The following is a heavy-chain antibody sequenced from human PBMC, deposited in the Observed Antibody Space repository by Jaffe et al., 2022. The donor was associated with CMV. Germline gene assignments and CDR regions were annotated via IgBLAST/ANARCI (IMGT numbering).Heavy chain of an antibody. J-gene: IGHJ5*02. D-gene: IGHD2-15*01. CDR2: ISSSSSYT. CDR3: ARYTVVVAATGADNWFDP. Sequence: QVQLVESGGGLVKPGGSLRLSCAASGFTFSDYYMSWIRQAPGKGLEWVSYISSSSSYTNYADSVKGRFTISRDNAKNSLYLQMNSLRAEDTAVYYCARYTVVVAATGADNWFDPWGQGTLVTVSS. CDR1: GFTFSDYY. V-gene: IGHV3-11*06.